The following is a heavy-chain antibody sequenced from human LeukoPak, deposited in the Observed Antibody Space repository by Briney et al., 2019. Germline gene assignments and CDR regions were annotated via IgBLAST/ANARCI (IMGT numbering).Heavy chain of an antibody. CDR1: GDGVSRNSAT. CDR2: TYYRSKWYN. Sequence: SQTLSLTCVISGDGVSRNSATWNWLRQSPSRGLEWLGRTYYRSKWYNDYAVSVKSRITINPDSSKNQFSLQLNSVTPEDTAVYYCARGTFGYDFWGQGTLVTVSS. CDR3: ARGTFGYDF. V-gene: IGHV6-1*01. J-gene: IGHJ4*02. D-gene: IGHD5-18*01.